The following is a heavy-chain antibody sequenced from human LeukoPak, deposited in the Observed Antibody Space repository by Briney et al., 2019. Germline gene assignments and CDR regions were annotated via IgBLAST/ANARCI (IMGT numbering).Heavy chain of an antibody. D-gene: IGHD1-26*01. V-gene: IGHV3-21*01. CDR3: ARDKVVGATVFDY. Sequence: PGGSLRLSCAASEFTFSSYSMNWVRQAPGKGLEWVSSISSSSSYIYYADSVKGRFTISRDNAKNSLYLQMNSLRAEDTAVYYCARDKVVGATVFDYWGQGTLVTVSS. CDR1: EFTFSSYS. J-gene: IGHJ4*02. CDR2: ISSSSSYI.